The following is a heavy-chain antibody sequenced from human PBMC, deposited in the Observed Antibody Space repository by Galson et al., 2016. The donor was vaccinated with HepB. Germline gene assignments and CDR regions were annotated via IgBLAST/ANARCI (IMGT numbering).Heavy chain of an antibody. CDR3: ARTGGYYETSGYSFDY. V-gene: IGHV4-59*01. Sequence: ETLSLTCSVSGGSISDYYWNWVRQSPGRGLEWIAYVHSSGITDYNPSLKSRVTISLDSSKNHFSLRLISVTAADTALYFCARTGGYYETSGYSFDYWGRGTLVTVAS. J-gene: IGHJ4*02. CDR1: GGSISDYY. D-gene: IGHD3-22*01. CDR2: VHSSGIT.